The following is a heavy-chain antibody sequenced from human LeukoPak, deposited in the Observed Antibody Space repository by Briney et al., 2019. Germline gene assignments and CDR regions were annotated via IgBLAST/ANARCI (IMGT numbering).Heavy chain of an antibody. V-gene: IGHV3-23*01. CDR2: VSGGAGNT. J-gene: IGHJ1*01. D-gene: IGHD6-13*01. CDR1: GFTFSSYA. CDR3: AKREDSSDWYWSTEYFQH. Sequence: GGSLRLSCAASGFTFSSYAMSWVRQAPGKGLELVSDVSGGAGNTFYADSVKGRFTNSRDNSKNTLYLQMNSLRAEDTAVYYCAKREDSSDWYWSTEYFQHWGQGTLVTVSS.